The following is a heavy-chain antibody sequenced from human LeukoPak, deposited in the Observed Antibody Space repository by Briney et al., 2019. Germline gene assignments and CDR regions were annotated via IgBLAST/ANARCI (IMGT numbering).Heavy chain of an antibody. CDR3: ARGGAVAGFDYFDY. CDR2: ISWDGGST. V-gene: IGHV3-43D*03. D-gene: IGHD6-19*01. Sequence: GGSLRLSCAASGFTLDDYAMHWVRQAAGKGLEWVSLISWDGGSTYYADSVKGRFTISRDNSKNSLYLQMNSLRSEDTAVYYCARGGAVAGFDYFDYWGQGSLVTVSS. CDR1: GFTLDDYA. J-gene: IGHJ4*02.